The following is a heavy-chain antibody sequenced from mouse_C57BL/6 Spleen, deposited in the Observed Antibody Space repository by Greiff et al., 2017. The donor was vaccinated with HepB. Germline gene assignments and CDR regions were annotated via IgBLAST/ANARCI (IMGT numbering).Heavy chain of an antibody. Sequence: VQLQQPGAELVMPGASVKLSCKASGYTFTSYWMHWVKQRPGQGLEWIGEIDPSDSYTNYNQKFKGKSTLTVDKSSSTAYMQLSSLTSEDSAVYYCARADGYRNAWFAYWGQGTLVTVSA. CDR2: IDPSDSYT. CDR1: GYTFTSYW. CDR3: ARADGYRNAWFAY. J-gene: IGHJ3*01. D-gene: IGHD2-3*01. V-gene: IGHV1-69*01.